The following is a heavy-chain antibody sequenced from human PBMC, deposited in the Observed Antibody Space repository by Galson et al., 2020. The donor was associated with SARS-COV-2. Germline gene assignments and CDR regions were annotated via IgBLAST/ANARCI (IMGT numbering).Heavy chain of an antibody. Sequence: GGSLRLSCAASGFSFSNYWMHWVRQAPGTGLVWVSRIHTDGGTSYADSVMGRFTISRDNAKNTLYLQMNGLRAEDTAVYYCARVESTYSNKWYPFDYWGQGTLVTVSS. CDR3: ARVESTYSNKWYPFDY. CDR2: IHTDGGT. CDR1: GFSFSNYW. J-gene: IGHJ4*02. D-gene: IGHD6-13*01. V-gene: IGHV3-74*01.